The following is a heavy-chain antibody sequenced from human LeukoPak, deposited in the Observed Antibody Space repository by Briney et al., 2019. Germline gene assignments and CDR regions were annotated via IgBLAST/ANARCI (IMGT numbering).Heavy chain of an antibody. Sequence: GGSLRLSCAASGFTFDDYGMSWVRQAPGKGLEWVSGINSNGGSTGYADSVKGRFTISRDNAKNSLYLQMNSLRAEDTALYYCARAAYCGGDCYISLFDYWGQGTLVTVSS. V-gene: IGHV3-20*04. CDR2: INSNGGST. CDR1: GFTFDDYG. D-gene: IGHD2-21*01. CDR3: ARAAYCGGDCYISLFDY. J-gene: IGHJ4*02.